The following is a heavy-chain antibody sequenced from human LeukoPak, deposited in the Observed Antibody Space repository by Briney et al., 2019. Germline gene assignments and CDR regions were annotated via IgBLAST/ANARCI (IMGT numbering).Heavy chain of an antibody. CDR3: AREVTGDPDYWYFDL. V-gene: IGHV3-74*01. CDR1: GFTFSRYW. CDR2: INTDGSST. D-gene: IGHD7-27*01. J-gene: IGHJ2*01. Sequence: GSLRLSCAASGFTFSRYWMHWVRQAPGKGLVWVSRINTDGSSTSYADSVKGRFTISRDNAKNTLYLQMNSLRAEDTAVYYCAREVTGDPDYWYFDLWGRGTLVTVSS.